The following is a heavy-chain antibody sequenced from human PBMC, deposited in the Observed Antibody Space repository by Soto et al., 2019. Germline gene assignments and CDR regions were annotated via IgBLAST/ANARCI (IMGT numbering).Heavy chain of an antibody. Sequence: SETLSLTCAVYGGSFSGYYWSWIRQPPGKGLEWIGEINHSGSTNYNPSLKSRVTISVDTSKNQFSLKLSSVTAADTAVYYCARGEYSGSSYWGQEPWSPSPQ. V-gene: IGHV4-34*01. CDR1: GGSFSGYY. CDR2: INHSGST. CDR3: ARGEYSGSSY. J-gene: IGHJ4*01. D-gene: IGHD1-26*01.